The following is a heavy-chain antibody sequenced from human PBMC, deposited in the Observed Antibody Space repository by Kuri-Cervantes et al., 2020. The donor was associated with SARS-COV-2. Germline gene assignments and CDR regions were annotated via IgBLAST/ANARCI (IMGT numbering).Heavy chain of an antibody. CDR1: GGSISSSDYY. J-gene: IGHJ4*02. CDR2: IYYSGST. Sequence: SETLSLTCNVSGGSISSSDYYWGWIRQPPGKGLEWIGSIYYSGSTYYNPSLKSRVTISVDTSKNQFSLKLSSASAADTGVYYCARHGRGSNSSSNFDYWGQGTLVTVSS. CDR3: ARHGRGSNSSSNFDY. D-gene: IGHD6-6*01. V-gene: IGHV4-39*01.